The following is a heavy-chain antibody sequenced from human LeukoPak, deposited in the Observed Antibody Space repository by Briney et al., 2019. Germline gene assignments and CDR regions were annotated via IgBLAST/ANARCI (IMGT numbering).Heavy chain of an antibody. Sequence: GGSLRLSCGASGFTFSSFGMHWVRQAPGKGLEWVAFIRFDGSNKYYADSVKGRFTISRDNSKNTLFLQVNSLRAEDTAVYYCARNGGSLDYWGQGTLVTVSS. CDR3: ARNGGSLDY. CDR2: IRFDGSNK. J-gene: IGHJ4*02. CDR1: GFTFSSFG. D-gene: IGHD2-8*01. V-gene: IGHV3-30*02.